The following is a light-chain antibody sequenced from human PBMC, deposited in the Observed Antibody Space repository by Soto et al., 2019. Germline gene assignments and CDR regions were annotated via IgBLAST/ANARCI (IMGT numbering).Light chain of an antibody. CDR1: QRLSASD. Sequence: EVVLTQSPGTLSLSPGQRATLSCRASQRLSASDIAWYQQKPGQAPKFLIYGVSSRATGIPDRFSGSGSGTDFTLSISSVEPEDFAVYYCQQRSNWPWTFGQGTKVDI. CDR2: GVS. V-gene: IGKV3D-20*02. CDR3: QQRSNWPWT. J-gene: IGKJ1*01.